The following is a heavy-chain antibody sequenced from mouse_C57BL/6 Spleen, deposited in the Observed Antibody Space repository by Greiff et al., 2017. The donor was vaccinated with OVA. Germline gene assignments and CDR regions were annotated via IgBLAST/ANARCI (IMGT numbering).Heavy chain of an antibody. CDR1: GYTFTSYW. CDR2: IYPSDSET. J-gene: IGHJ4*01. D-gene: IGHD1-3*01. CDR3: AREVGPGYYAMDY. Sequence: QVQLQQPGAELVRPGSSVKLSCKASGYTFTSYWMDWVKQRPGQGLEWIGNIYPSDSETHYNQKFQGKATLTVDKSSSTAYMQLSSLTSEDSAVYYCAREVGPGYYAMDYWGQGTSVTVSS. V-gene: IGHV1-61*01.